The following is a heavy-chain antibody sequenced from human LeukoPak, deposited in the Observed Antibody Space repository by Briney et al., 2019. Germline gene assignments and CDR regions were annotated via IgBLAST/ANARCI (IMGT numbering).Heavy chain of an antibody. CDR3: ARGVVGSGLDY. D-gene: IGHD1-26*01. J-gene: IGHJ4*02. V-gene: IGHV4-59*01. Sequence: SSETLSLTCTVSGGSISSYYWSWIRQPPGKGLGWIGYIYYSGSTNYNPSLKSRVTISVDTSKNQFSLKLSSVTAADTAVYYCARGVVGSGLDYWGQGTLVTVSS. CDR1: GGSISSYY. CDR2: IYYSGST.